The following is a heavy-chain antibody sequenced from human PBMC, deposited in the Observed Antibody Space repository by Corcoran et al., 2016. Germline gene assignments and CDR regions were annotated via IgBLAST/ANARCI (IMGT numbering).Heavy chain of an antibody. CDR3: ARHSGTYLQPFDY. CDR1: GGSISSSSYY. Sequence: QLQLQESGPGLVKPSETLSLTCTVSGGSISSSSYYWGWIRQPPGKGLEWIGSIDYSGSTYYNPFLKSRVTISVDTSKNQFSLKLSSVTAADTAVYYGARHSGTYLQPFDYWGQGTLVTVSS. D-gene: IGHD1-26*01. CDR2: IDYSGST. J-gene: IGHJ4*02. V-gene: IGHV4-39*01.